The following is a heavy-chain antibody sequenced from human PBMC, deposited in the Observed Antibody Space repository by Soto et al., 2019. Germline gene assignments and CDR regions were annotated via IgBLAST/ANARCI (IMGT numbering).Heavy chain of an antibody. CDR2: IDSDGSTT. CDR1: GFTFSVYW. CDR3: ARPGYSNYGPGVDV. V-gene: IGHV3-74*01. D-gene: IGHD4-4*01. J-gene: IGHJ6*02. Sequence: EVQLVESGGGLVQPGGSLRLSCAASGFTFSVYWMHWVRQAPGKGLVWVSRIDSDGSTTSYADSVKGRFTISRDNAKSTLYLQMNSLRAEETDVYYCARPGYSNYGPGVDVWGQGTTVTVSS.